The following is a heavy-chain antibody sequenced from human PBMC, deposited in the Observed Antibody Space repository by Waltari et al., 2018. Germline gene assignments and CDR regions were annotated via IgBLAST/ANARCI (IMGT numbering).Heavy chain of an antibody. D-gene: IGHD3-3*01. V-gene: IGHV4-38-2*02. CDR1: GYSISGGYY. CDR2: VYHFSQSVDT. Sequence: QVLLQEPGPGLVKPSETLSLACSVSGYSISGGYYWAWIRQPPGKGLEWIGSVYHFSQSVDTCYNPSLKSRVILSVDTSREQFSLKVTSVTAADTAIYYCARHYSFWGDHYCDGFDIWGQGTAVTVSS. CDR3: ARHYSFWGDHYCDGFDI. J-gene: IGHJ3*02.